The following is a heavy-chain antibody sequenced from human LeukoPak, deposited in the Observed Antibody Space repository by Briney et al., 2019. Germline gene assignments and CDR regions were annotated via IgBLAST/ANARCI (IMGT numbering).Heavy chain of an antibody. D-gene: IGHD6-13*01. CDR1: GYTFTSYG. V-gene: IGHV1-18*01. CDR2: ISAYNGNT. CDR3: ARVRVGVAAAGPDY. J-gene: IGHJ4*02. Sequence: ASVKVSCKASGYTFTSYGISWVRQAPGQGLEWMGWISAYNGNTNYAQKLQGRVTMTTDTSTSTAYMELRRLRSDDAAVYYCARVRVGVAAAGPDYWGQGTLVTVSS.